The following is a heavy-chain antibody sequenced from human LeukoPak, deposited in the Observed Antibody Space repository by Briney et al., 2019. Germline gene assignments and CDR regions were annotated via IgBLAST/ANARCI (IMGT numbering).Heavy chain of an antibody. CDR2: LSSSGSAF. J-gene: IGHJ4*02. V-gene: IGHV3-48*03. D-gene: IGHD3-10*01. CDR1: GFTFRSYE. CDR3: AKDLYGSGSYYDY. Sequence: RAGGSLRLSCEDSGFTFRSYEMNWVRQAPGKGLEWIAYLSSSGSAFSYADSVKGRFTIARDNSKNTLYLQMNSLRAEDTAVYYCAKDLYGSGSYYDYWGQGTLVTVSS.